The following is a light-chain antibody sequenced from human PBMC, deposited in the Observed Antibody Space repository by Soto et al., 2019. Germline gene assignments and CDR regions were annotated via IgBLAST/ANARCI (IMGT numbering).Light chain of an antibody. CDR3: GTWDISVSVYV. CDR2: DNN. V-gene: IGLV1-51*01. J-gene: IGLJ1*01. Sequence: QSVLTQPPSVSAAPGQKITISCSGSSSNIGINYVSWFQHLPGTAPKLLMYDNNKRPSGIPDRFSGSKSGTSATLGITGLQTGDEADYYCGTWDISVSVYVFGTGTKLTVL. CDR1: SSNIGINY.